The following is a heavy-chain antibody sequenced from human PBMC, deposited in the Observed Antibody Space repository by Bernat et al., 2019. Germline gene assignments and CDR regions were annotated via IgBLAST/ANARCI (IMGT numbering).Heavy chain of an antibody. D-gene: IGHD2-15*01. Sequence: QVQLVQSGAEVKKPGASVKVSCKASGYTFTSYAMHWVRQAPGQRLEWMGWINAGNGNTKYSQKFQGRVTITRDTSASTAYMELSSLSSEDTAVYYCARYCSGGSCYSDDAFDIWGQGTMVTVSS. CDR3: ARYCSGGSCYSDDAFDI. CDR2: INAGNGNT. J-gene: IGHJ3*02. CDR1: GYTFTSYA. V-gene: IGHV1-3*01.